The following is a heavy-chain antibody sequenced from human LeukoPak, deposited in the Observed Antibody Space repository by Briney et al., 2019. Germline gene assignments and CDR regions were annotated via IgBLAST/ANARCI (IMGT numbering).Heavy chain of an antibody. Sequence: PSETLSLTCTVSGYSISSGFYWGWIRQPPGKGLEWIGSIYHRGSTYYNPSLKSRVTISVDTSKNQFSLKLSSVTAADTAVYYCARTNYDFWSGQTYYFDYWGQGTLVTVSS. CDR1: GYSISSGFY. CDR3: ARTNYDFWSGQTYYFDY. CDR2: IYHRGST. D-gene: IGHD3-3*01. V-gene: IGHV4-38-2*02. J-gene: IGHJ4*02.